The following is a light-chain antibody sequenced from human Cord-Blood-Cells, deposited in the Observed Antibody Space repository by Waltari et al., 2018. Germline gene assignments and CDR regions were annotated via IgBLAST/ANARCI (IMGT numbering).Light chain of an antibody. V-gene: IGKV1-39*01. CDR2: AAS. CDR1: QSISSY. J-gene: IGKJ2*01. Sequence: DIQMTQSPSSLSASVGGRVTIPCRANQSISSYLNWYQQKPGKAPKLLIYAASSLQSGVPSRFSGSGSGTDFTLTISSLQPEDFATYYCQQSYSTPPYTFGQGTKLEIK. CDR3: QQSYSTPPYT.